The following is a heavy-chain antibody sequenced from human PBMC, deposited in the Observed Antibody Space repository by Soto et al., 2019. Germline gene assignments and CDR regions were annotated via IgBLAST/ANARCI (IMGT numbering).Heavy chain of an antibody. D-gene: IGHD3-16*01. CDR1: GFTFEDYT. Sequence: GGSLRLSCAASGFTFEDYTIHWARQAPGKALEWVSLISWDGGTTYYTHSVKGRFTISRDNSKNSLYLQMNSLRPEDTALYYCAKDGSQKDDDGNWLGSWGQGTLVTV. CDR2: ISWDGGTT. J-gene: IGHJ5*01. V-gene: IGHV3-43*01. CDR3: AKDGSQKDDDGNWLGS.